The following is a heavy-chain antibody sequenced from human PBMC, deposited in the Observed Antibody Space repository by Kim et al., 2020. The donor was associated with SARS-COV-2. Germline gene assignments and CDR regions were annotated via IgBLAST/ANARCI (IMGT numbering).Heavy chain of an antibody. J-gene: IGHJ4*02. CDR2: IGGTGSAT. D-gene: IGHD2-2*02. Sequence: GGSLRLSCAASGFTFSSHVMSWVRQAPGKGLEWVSGIGGTGSATFYADSVKGRFTVSRDNSEYTLYLQMDSLRADDTAIYYCAKGGRYTGCCHDYWGQGTVVVVSS. CDR3: AKGGRYTGCCHDY. V-gene: IGHV3-23*01. CDR1: GFTFSSHV.